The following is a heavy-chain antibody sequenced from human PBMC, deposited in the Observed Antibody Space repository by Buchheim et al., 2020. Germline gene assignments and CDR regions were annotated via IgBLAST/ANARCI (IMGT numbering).Heavy chain of an antibody. D-gene: IGHD6-13*01. J-gene: IGHJ4*02. Sequence: QVQLVESGGGVVQPGRSLRLSCAASGFTFSSYGMHWVRQAPGKWLEWVAVISYDGSNKYYADSVKGRFTISRDNSKNTLYLQMNSLRAEDTAVYYCAKDTGSSWYYFDYWGQGTL. CDR2: ISYDGSNK. V-gene: IGHV3-30*18. CDR1: GFTFSSYG. CDR3: AKDTGSSWYYFDY.